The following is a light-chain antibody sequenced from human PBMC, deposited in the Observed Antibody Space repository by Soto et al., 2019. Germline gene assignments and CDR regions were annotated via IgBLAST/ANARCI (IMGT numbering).Light chain of an antibody. Sequence: QSVLTQPASVSRSPGQSITISCTGTSSDVGGYNYVSWYQQHPGKAPKLMIYEVSNRPSGVSNRFSGSKSGNTAPLTISGLQAEDEADYYCSSYTSSSTPYVFGTGTKVTVL. V-gene: IGLV2-14*01. CDR1: SSDVGGYNY. CDR2: EVS. CDR3: SSYTSSSTPYV. J-gene: IGLJ1*01.